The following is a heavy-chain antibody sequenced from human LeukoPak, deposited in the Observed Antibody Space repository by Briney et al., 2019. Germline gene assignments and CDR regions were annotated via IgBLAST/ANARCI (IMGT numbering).Heavy chain of an antibody. V-gene: IGHV4-31*03. CDR2: IYYSGST. CDR3: ARDSGYGDLNY. CDR1: GGSISSGGYY. D-gene: IGHD4-17*01. Sequence: SETLSLTCTVSGGSISSGGYYWSWIRQYPGKGLEWIGYIYYSGSTYYNPSLKSRVTISVDTSKNQFSLNLSSVTAADTAVYYCARDSGYGDLNYWGQGTLVTVSS. J-gene: IGHJ4*02.